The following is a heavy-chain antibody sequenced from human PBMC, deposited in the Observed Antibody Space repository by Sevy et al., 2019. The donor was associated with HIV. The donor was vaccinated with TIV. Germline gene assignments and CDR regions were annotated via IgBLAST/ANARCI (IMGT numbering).Heavy chain of an antibody. J-gene: IGHJ4*02. Sequence: SETLSLTCAVYGGSFSGYYWNWIRQSPGKGLEWIGEINHSGSTHYNPSLKSRVTISVDTSKNQFSLKLSSVTAADTAVYYCARDPYSSGWYFDYWGQGTLVTVSS. D-gene: IGHD6-19*01. CDR1: GGSFSGYY. CDR3: ARDPYSSGWYFDY. CDR2: INHSGST. V-gene: IGHV4-34*01.